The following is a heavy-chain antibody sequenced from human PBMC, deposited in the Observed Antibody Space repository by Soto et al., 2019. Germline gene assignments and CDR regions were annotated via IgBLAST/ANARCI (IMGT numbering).Heavy chain of an antibody. Sequence: PSETLSLTCTVSGGSIGSGGYYWSWIRQHPGKGLEWIGYIYYSGSTYYNPSLKSRVTISVDTSKNQFSLKLSSVTAADTAVYYCARDQGFWSGSYYYYYYMDVWGKGTTVTVSS. D-gene: IGHD3-3*01. CDR3: ARDQGFWSGSYYYYYYMDV. J-gene: IGHJ6*03. CDR1: GGSIGSGGYY. CDR2: IYYSGST. V-gene: IGHV4-31*03.